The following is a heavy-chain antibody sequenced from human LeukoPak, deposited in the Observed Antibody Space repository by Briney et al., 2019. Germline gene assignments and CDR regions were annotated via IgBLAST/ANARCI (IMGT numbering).Heavy chain of an antibody. CDR1: GYTFTSYI. CDR3: ARGYPSDY. V-gene: IGHV1-18*04. D-gene: IGHD1-26*01. CDR2: ISTYNDNT. J-gene: IGHJ4*02. Sequence: ASVKVSCKASGYTFTSYIINWVRQAPGQGLEWMGWISTYNDNTNYAQKFQVRVTMTTDTSTSTAYMELRGLTSDDTAVYYCARGYPSDYWGQGTLVTVSS.